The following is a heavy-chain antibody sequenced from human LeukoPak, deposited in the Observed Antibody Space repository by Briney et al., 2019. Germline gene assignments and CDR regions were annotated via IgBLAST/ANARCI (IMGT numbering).Heavy chain of an antibody. J-gene: IGHJ4*02. Sequence: SETLSLTCTVSGASISDYYWSWIRQPPGKGLEWFGYIYYTGRTKYNPFLESRVTISIDTSKNHLYLKLSSVTAADTAMYYCARHSRAYSSTSGTFGYWGQGTLVTVSS. CDR2: IYYTGRT. CDR1: GASISDYY. V-gene: IGHV4-59*08. CDR3: ARHSRAYSSTSGTFGY. D-gene: IGHD2-2*01.